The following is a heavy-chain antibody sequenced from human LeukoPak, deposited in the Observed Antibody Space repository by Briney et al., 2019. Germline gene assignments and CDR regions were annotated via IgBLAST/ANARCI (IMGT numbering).Heavy chain of an antibody. J-gene: IGHJ4*02. CDR3: AREAREAYCGGDCYSYYFDY. CDR2: IYHSGST. V-gene: IGHV4-30-2*01. Sequence: SQTLSLTCAVSGGSISSGGYSWSWIRQPPGKGLEWIGYIYHSGSTYYNPSLKSRVTISVDRSKNQFSLKLSSVTAADTAVYYCAREAREAYCGGDCYSYYFDYWGQGTLVTVSS. CDR1: GGSISSGGYS. D-gene: IGHD2-21*02.